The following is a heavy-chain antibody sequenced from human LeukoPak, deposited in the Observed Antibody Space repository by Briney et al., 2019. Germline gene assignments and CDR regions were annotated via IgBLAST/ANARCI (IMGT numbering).Heavy chain of an antibody. D-gene: IGHD3-9*01. Sequence: GGSLRLSFAASGFTFSSYSMNWVRQAPGKGLEWVSSISSSSSYIYYADSVKGRFTISRDNAKNSLYLQMNSLRAEDTAVYYCARDRGYYDILTGYYKCPVDYWGQGTLVTVSS. CDR3: ARDRGYYDILTGYYKCPVDY. J-gene: IGHJ4*02. CDR1: GFTFSSYS. CDR2: ISSSSSYI. V-gene: IGHV3-21*01.